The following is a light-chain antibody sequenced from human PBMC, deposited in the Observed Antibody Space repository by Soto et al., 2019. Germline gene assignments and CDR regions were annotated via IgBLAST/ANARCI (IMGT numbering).Light chain of an antibody. Sequence: EIVLTQSPATLYLSPGERATLSCRASQSVSSYLAWYQQKPGQAPRLLIYDASNRATGIPARFSGSGSGTDFTLTISSLVPEDFAVYYCQQRSNWPPSITFGQGTRLEIK. J-gene: IGKJ5*01. CDR3: QQRSNWPPSIT. CDR2: DAS. CDR1: QSVSSY. V-gene: IGKV3-11*01.